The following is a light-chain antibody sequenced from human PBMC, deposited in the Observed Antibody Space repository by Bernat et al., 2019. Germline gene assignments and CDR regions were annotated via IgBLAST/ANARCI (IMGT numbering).Light chain of an antibody. J-gene: IGLJ1*01. CDR1: SSDVGGYKY. V-gene: IGLV2-11*01. CDR2: DVS. Sequence: QSALTQPRSVSGSPGQSVTISCTGTSSDVGGYKYVSWYQQHPGKAPKLMIYDVSKRPSGVPDRFSGSKSGNTASLTISGLQADDEADYYCCSYAGSYTYVFATGTKVTVL. CDR3: CSYAGSYTYV.